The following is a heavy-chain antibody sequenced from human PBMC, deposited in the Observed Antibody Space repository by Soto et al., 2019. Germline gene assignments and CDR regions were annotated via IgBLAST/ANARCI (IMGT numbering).Heavy chain of an antibody. V-gene: IGHV4-38-2*01. J-gene: IGHJ5*02. Sequence: SDTLAITCAVCGDSIRNCDYWVWIRQPPGKGLEWIGTIYHSGSTYYNPSLKSRVTISVDASQNHFSLKLSSVTAADTAVYYCARVGPYCGGDCYSPPPWGQGTLVTVFS. CDR1: GDSIRNCDY. D-gene: IGHD2-21*02. CDR2: IYHSGST. CDR3: ARVGPYCGGDCYSPPP.